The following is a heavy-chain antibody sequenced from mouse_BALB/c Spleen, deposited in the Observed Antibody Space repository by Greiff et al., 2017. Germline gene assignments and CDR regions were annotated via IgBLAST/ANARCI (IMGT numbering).Heavy chain of an antibody. Sequence: QVQLQQSGHELVKPGASVRISCKASGYTFTSYYIHWVKKRPGQGLEWIGWIYPGNVNTKCNEKFKGKATLTADKSSSTAYMQLSSLTSEDSAVYFCARRGPNWDFFDYWGQGTTLTVSS. CDR2: IYPGNVNT. V-gene: IGHV1S56*01. CDR3: ARRGPNWDFFDY. J-gene: IGHJ2*01. D-gene: IGHD4-1*01. CDR1: GYTFTSYY.